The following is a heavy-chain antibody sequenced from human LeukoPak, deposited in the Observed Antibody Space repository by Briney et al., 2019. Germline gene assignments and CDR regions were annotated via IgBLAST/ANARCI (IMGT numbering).Heavy chain of an antibody. CDR3: ARDRALFSSYYDSSGY. CDR1: GYTFTSYG. V-gene: IGHV1-18*01. J-gene: IGHJ4*02. D-gene: IGHD3-22*01. CDR2: ISAYNGNT. Sequence: VASVKVSCKASGYTFTSYGISWVRQAPRQGLEWMGWISAYNGNTNYAQKLQGRVTMTTDTSTSTAYMELRSLRSDDTAVYYCARDRALFSSYYDSSGYWGQGTLVTVSS.